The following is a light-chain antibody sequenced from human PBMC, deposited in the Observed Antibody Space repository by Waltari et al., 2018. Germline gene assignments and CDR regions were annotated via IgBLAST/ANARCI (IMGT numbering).Light chain of an antibody. Sequence: QSVLTQPPSVSGAPGPRVSIACPGSTSNIGAGCDVHWYQQGPGKAPKLIIYGTNTRPLGVPDRFFGSQYGTSASLAIIGLQAEDEGDYYCQSYDTTLSVVFGGGTKLTVL. J-gene: IGLJ2*01. CDR1: TSNIGAGCD. V-gene: IGLV1-40*01. CDR3: QSYDTTLSVV. CDR2: GTN.